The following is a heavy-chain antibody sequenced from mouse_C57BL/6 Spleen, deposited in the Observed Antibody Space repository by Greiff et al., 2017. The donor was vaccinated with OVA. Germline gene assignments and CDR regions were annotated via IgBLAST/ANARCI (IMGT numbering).Heavy chain of an antibody. D-gene: IGHD1-1*01. CDR3: ARGGITTVVAMDY. CDR2: IYPGDGDT. CDR1: GYAFSSSW. J-gene: IGHJ2*01. Sequence: QVHVKQSGPELVKPGASVKISCKASGYAFSSSWMNWVKQRPGKGLEWIGRIYPGDGDTNYNGKFKGKATLNADKSSSTAYRQLRSLTSEDSAVYFCARGGITTVVAMDYWGQGTTLTVSS. V-gene: IGHV1-82*01.